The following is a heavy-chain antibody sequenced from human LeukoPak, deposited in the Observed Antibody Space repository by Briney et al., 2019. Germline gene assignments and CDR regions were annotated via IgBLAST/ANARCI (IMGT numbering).Heavy chain of an antibody. CDR1: GGSISSYY. D-gene: IGHD4-17*01. Sequence: SETLSLTCTVSGGSISSYYWSWIRQPPGKGLEWIGYIYYTGSTNYNPSLKSRVTISVDTSKNQFSLKLSSVTAADTAVYYCARMAPYGDYLFDYWGQGTLVTVSS. V-gene: IGHV4-59*01. CDR3: ARMAPYGDYLFDY. CDR2: IYYTGST. J-gene: IGHJ4*02.